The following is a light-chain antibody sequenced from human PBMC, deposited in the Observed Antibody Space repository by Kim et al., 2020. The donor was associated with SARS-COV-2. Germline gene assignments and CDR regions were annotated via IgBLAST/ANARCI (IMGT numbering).Light chain of an antibody. J-gene: IGKJ4*01. CDR1: QSVGSN. Sequence: EIVMTQSPATLSVSPGERATLSCRASQSVGSNLAWYQQKPGQAPRLLIYGASTRATAIPARFSVSGSGTEFTLTISSLQSEDFAVYYCQQYNNWPLTFGGGTRVEIK. CDR2: GAS. CDR3: QQYNNWPLT. V-gene: IGKV3-15*01.